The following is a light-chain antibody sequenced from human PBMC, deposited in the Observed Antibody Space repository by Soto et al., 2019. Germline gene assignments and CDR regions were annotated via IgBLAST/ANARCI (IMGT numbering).Light chain of an antibody. CDR3: HQYKNCPPHT. Sequence: ETVMTQSPATLSVSPGERVTLSCRAGQSVGTKLAWYQQKPGQAPRLLIYGASTRATGIPSRFSGSGSGTEFSLTIISLQYEDVAVSYCHQYKNCPPHTFGGGTKVDIK. J-gene: IGKJ4*02. V-gene: IGKV3-15*01. CDR2: GAS. CDR1: QSVGTK.